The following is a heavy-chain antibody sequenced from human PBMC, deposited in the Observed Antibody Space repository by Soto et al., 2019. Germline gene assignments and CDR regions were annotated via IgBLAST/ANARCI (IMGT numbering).Heavy chain of an antibody. D-gene: IGHD3-22*01. J-gene: IGHJ4*02. CDR1: GFTFDDYA. Sequence: EVQLVESGGGLVQPGRSLRLSCAASGFTFDDYAMHWVRQAPGKGLEWVSGINWNGGSIGYADSVRGRVTISRDNAKNSLYLQMNSLRAEDTALYYCAKGAATGYYYHLDYWGQGTLVTVSS. V-gene: IGHV3-9*01. CDR3: AKGAATGYYYHLDY. CDR2: INWNGGSI.